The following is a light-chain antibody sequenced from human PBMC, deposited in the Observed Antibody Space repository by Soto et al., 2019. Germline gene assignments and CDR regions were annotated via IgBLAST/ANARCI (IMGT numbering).Light chain of an antibody. CDR3: QSYATRVSVV. CDR2: GNS. Sequence: QSVLPQPPSVSGAPGQRVTISCTGSSSNIGAGYDVHWYQQLPGTAPKLLIYGNSNRPSGVPDRFSGSKSGASASLATTGLQAEDGADYYCQSYATRVSVVVCGGPKVTV. V-gene: IGLV1-40*01. CDR1: SSNIGAGYD. J-gene: IGLJ2*01.